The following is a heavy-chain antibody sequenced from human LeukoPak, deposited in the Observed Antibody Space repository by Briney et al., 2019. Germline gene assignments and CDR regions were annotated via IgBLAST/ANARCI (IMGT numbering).Heavy chain of an antibody. CDR3: ARHPRGSGSYYNPPFDY. J-gene: IGHJ4*02. D-gene: IGHD3-10*01. CDR1: GGSLSGYY. CDR2: INHSGST. Sequence: SETLSLTCAVYGGSLSGYYWSWIRQPPGKGLEWIGEINHSGSTNYNPSLKSRVTISVDTSNNQFSLKPSSVTAADTAVYYCARHPRGSGSYYNPPFDYWGQGTLVTVSS. V-gene: IGHV4-34*01.